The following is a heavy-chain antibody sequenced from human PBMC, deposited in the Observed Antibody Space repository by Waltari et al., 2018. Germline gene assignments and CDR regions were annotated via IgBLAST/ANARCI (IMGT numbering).Heavy chain of an antibody. CDR2: FHTRGNT. CDR1: VGSISSDNYY. Sequence: QVQLQESGPGLVEPSQTLSLICTVSVGSISSDNYYWSWIRQPAGKGLEWIGRFHTRGNTEYSPSFKSRVTISIDTSKNQCALRLSSVTAADTAVYYCARWGLFWSGYYKRHMYNWFDPWGQGTLVTVSS. V-gene: IGHV4-61*02. CDR3: ARWGLFWSGYYKRHMYNWFDP. J-gene: IGHJ5*02. D-gene: IGHD3-3*01.